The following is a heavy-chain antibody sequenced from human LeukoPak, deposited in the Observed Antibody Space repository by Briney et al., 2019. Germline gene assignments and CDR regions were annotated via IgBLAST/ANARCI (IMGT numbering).Heavy chain of an antibody. Sequence: GGSLRLSCAASGFTFSSYGMHWVRQAPGKGLEWVAVISYDGSNKYYADSVKGRFTISRDSSKNTLYLQMNSLGAEDTAVYYCATDGVGIVPGDVFDIWGQGTMVTVSS. CDR1: GFTFSSYG. CDR2: ISYDGSNK. D-gene: IGHD2-8*01. CDR3: ATDGVGIVPGDVFDI. V-gene: IGHV3-30*03. J-gene: IGHJ3*02.